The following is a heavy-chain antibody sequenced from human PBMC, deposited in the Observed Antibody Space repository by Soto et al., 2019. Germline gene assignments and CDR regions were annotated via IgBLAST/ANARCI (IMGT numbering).Heavy chain of an antibody. D-gene: IGHD3-22*01. J-gene: IGHJ5*02. Sequence: SETLSLTCTVSGGSISSSSYYWGWIRQPPGKGLEWIGSIYYSGSTYYNPSLKSRVTISVDTSKNQFSLKLSSVTAADTAVYYCARYEGDYYDSSGYMFDPWGQGTLVAVSS. V-gene: IGHV4-39*01. CDR2: IYYSGST. CDR3: ARYEGDYYDSSGYMFDP. CDR1: GGSISSSSYY.